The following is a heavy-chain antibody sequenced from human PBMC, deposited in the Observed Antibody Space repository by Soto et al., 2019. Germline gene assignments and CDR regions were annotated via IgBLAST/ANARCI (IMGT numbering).Heavy chain of an antibody. CDR2: IYHSGST. D-gene: IGHD4-17*01. CDR1: GGSISSSNW. J-gene: IGHJ4*02. CDR3: ARATTVVTSYFDY. V-gene: IGHV4-4*02. Sequence: SETLSLTCAVSGGSISSSNWWSWVRQPPGKGLEWIGEIYHSGSTNYNPSLKSRVTISVDKSKNQFSLKLSSVTAADTAVYYCARATTVVTSYFDYWGQGTLVTVSS.